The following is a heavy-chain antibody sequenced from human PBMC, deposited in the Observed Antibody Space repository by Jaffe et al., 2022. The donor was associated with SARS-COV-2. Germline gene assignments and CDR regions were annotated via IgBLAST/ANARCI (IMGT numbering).Heavy chain of an antibody. D-gene: IGHD3-3*01. CDR2: IISSGATI. CDR3: ARISMDDALDI. CDR1: GFSFSSYS. V-gene: IGHV3-48*01. Sequence: EVQLVESGGGLVQPGGSLRLSCAASGFSFSSYSMNWVRQAPGKGLEWVSYIISSGATIYYAESVKGRFTISRDNAKNSLYLQMNNLRAEDTAVYYCARISMDDALDIWGQGTMVTVSS. J-gene: IGHJ3*02.